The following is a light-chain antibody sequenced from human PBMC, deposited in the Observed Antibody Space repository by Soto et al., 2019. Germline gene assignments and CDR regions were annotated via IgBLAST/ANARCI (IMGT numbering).Light chain of an antibody. CDR1: SSNIGSNY. J-gene: IGLJ2*01. CDR2: RNN. CDR3: AAWDDSLSVV. Sequence: QSVLTQPPSASGTPGQRVTISCSGSSSNIGSNYVYWYQQLPGTAPKLLIYRNNQRPSGVPDRFSGSKSGTSASLAISGLRSEDEGDYHCAAWDDSLSVVFVGGTQLTVL. V-gene: IGLV1-47*01.